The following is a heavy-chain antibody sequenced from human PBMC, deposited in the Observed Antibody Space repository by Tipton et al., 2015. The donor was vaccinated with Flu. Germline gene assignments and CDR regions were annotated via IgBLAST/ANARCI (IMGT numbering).Heavy chain of an antibody. V-gene: IGHV4-4*02. D-gene: IGHD2-15*01. CDR3: ATRSLTFGQFDY. J-gene: IGHJ4*02. Sequence: TLSLTCVVSGGSISSGNWWSWVRQPPGKGLEWIGEIHHSGNTNYNPSLKSRVTISVESNNHFSLKLSSVTAADTAVYYCATRSLTFGQFDYWGQGTLVTVSS. CDR2: IHHSGNT. CDR1: GGSISSGNW.